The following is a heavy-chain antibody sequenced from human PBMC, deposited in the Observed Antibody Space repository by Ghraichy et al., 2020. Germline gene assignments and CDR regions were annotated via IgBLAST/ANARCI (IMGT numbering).Heavy chain of an antibody. CDR3: AKDSEGSGSYYPFDY. V-gene: IGHV3-23*01. CDR2: ISGSGGST. D-gene: IGHD3-10*01. CDR1: GFTFSSYA. J-gene: IGHJ4*02. Sequence: GGSLRLSCAASGFTFSSYAMSWVRQAPGKGLEWVSDISGSGGSTYYADSVKGRFTISRDNSKNTLYLQMNSLRAEDTAVYYCAKDSEGSGSYYPFDYWGQGALVTVS.